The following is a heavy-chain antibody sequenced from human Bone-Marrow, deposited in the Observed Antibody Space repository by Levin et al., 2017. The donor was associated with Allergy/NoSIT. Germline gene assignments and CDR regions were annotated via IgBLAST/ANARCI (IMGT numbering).Heavy chain of an antibody. CDR3: VKGAKFSSGSNYFYYYMGV. J-gene: IGHJ6*03. V-gene: IGHV3-30*18. CDR2: ISFDGNEK. CDR1: GFIFSNYA. Sequence: GGSLRLSCVASGFIFSNYAMHWVRQAPGKGLEWVARISFDGNEKYYVQSVKGRFTIFRDNSKNTLYLQMSSLNTEDTAVYYCVKGAKFSSGSNYFYYYMGVWGKGTTVSVS. D-gene: IGHD6-19*01.